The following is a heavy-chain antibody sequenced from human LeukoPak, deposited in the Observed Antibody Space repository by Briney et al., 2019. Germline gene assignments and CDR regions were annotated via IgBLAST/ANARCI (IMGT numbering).Heavy chain of an antibody. CDR2: IWYDGTNK. CDR1: GFTVSRSF. CDR3: ATLGSGTYYSLYYFDY. J-gene: IGHJ4*02. V-gene: IGHV3-33*07. D-gene: IGHD3-10*01. Sequence: GGSLRLSCAVSGFTVSRSFMSWVRQPPGKGLEWVAVIWYDGTNKYYADSVKGRFTISRDNSKDTLYLQMNSLRAEDTAVYYCATLGSGTYYSLYYFDYWGQGTLVTVSS.